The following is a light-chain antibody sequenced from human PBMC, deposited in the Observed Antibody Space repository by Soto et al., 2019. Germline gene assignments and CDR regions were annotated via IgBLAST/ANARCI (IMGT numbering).Light chain of an antibody. CDR3: QRYGRSPTWT. V-gene: IGKV3-20*01. J-gene: IGKJ1*01. CDR2: GAS. CDR1: QNLISDY. Sequence: EIVLTQSPGTLSLSPCESATLSWSASQNLISDYLAWYQQKPGQAPRLLIYGASRRATGIPDRFSGSGSETDFTLSISRLEPEDFAVYYCQRYGRSPTWTFGQGTKVDIK.